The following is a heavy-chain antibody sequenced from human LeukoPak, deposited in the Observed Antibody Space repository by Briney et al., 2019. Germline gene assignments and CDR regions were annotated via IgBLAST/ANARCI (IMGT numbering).Heavy chain of an antibody. CDR2: IYYSGST. V-gene: IGHV4-39*01. J-gene: IGHJ4*02. CDR1: GGSISSYY. Sequence: PSETLSLTCTVSGGSISSYYWGWIRQPPGKGLEWIGSIYYSGSTYYNPSLKSRVTISVDTSKNQFSLKLSSVTAADTAVYYCARSTYDFWSGYYSKDYWGQGTLVTVSS. CDR3: ARSTYDFWSGYYSKDY. D-gene: IGHD3-3*01.